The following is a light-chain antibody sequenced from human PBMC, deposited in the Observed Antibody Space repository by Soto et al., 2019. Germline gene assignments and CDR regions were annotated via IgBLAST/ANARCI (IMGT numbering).Light chain of an antibody. CDR1: QSISSY. V-gene: IGKV1-39*01. Sequence: DIQMTQSPSSLSASVGDRVTITCRASQSISSYLNWYQQKPGKAPKLLIYAASSLQSGVPSRFSGSGSGTDFTLTISSLQPEDFATYYCQQSYCTPVTFGQRTKVDIK. CDR2: AAS. J-gene: IGKJ1*01. CDR3: QQSYCTPVT.